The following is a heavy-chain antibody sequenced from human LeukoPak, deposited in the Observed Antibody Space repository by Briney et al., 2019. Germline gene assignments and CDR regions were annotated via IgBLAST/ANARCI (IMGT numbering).Heavy chain of an antibody. CDR2: IHYSGST. J-gene: IGHJ4*02. CDR1: GDSISSYY. Sequence: PSETLSLTCTVSGDSISSYYWNWIRQPPGKGLEYVGWIHYSGSTHYNPSLKSRVTISLDRSKRQLSLNLKSVTAADTAVYYCARWGYFDSSGYFVAEYRGQGTLVTVSS. CDR3: ARWGYFDSSGYFVAEY. V-gene: IGHV4-59*01. D-gene: IGHD3-22*01.